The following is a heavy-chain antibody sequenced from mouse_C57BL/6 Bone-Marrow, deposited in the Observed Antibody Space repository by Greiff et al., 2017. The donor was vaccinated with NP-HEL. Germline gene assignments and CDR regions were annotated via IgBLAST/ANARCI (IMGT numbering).Heavy chain of an antibody. CDR3: RGAGPYAMDY. J-gene: IGHJ4*01. V-gene: IGHV1-64*01. CDR1: GYTFTSYW. CDR2: IHPNSGST. Sequence: QVQLKQPGAELVKPGASVKLSCKASGYTFTSYWMHWVKQRPGQGLEWIGMIHPNSGSTNYNEKFKSKATLTVDKSSSTAYMQLSSLTSEDSAVYYCRGAGPYAMDYWGQGTSVTVSS. D-gene: IGHD3-3*01.